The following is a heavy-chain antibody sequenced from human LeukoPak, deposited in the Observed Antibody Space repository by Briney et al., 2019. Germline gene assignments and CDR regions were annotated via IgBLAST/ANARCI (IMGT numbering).Heavy chain of an antibody. CDR2: IRFDGSYK. Sequence: PGGSLRLSCAASGFTFSNYGMHWVRQDPGKGLEWVAFIRFDGSYKYHAESLKGRFTISRDNSKNTLYLEMNSLRGEDTAVYYCAKDLCSGGSCYSFDYWGQGTLVTVSS. V-gene: IGHV3-30*02. J-gene: IGHJ4*02. CDR3: AKDLCSGGSCYSFDY. D-gene: IGHD2-15*01. CDR1: GFTFSNYG.